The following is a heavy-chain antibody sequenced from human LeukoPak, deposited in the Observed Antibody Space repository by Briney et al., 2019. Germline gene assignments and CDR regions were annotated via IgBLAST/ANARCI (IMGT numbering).Heavy chain of an antibody. Sequence: KASETLSLTCAVYGGSFSGYYWSWIRQPPGKGLEWIGEINHSGSTNYNPSLKSRVTISVDTSKNQFSLKLSSVTAADTAVYYCARYCSGGSCYSGFDYWGQGTLVTVSS. CDR2: INHSGST. J-gene: IGHJ4*02. CDR1: GGSFSGYY. CDR3: ARYCSGGSCYSGFDY. V-gene: IGHV4-34*09. D-gene: IGHD2-15*01.